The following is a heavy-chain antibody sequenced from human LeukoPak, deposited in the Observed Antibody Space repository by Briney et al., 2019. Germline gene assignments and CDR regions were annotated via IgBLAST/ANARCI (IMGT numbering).Heavy chain of an antibody. CDR1: GGTFSSYA. J-gene: IGHJ4*02. CDR2: ISGSGFT. CDR3: ARGLYSSSP. D-gene: IGHD6-6*01. Sequence: GASVKVSCKASGGTFSSYAMSWVRQAPGKGLEWVSAISGSGFTYYADSVKGRFTISRDNSKNTLYLQMNSLRAEDTAVYYCARGLYSSSPWGQGTLVTVSS. V-gene: IGHV3-23*01.